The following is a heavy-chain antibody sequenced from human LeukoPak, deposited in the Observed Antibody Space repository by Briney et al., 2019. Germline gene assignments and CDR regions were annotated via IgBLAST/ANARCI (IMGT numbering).Heavy chain of an antibody. D-gene: IGHD3-10*01. CDR2: ISGSGGST. CDR3: AKDPSGSGSAQYDY. J-gene: IGHJ4*02. Sequence: PGGSLRLSCAASGFTFSSYAMSWVCQAPGKGLEWVSAISGSGGSTYYADSVKGRFTISRDNSRNTLYLQMNSLRAEDTAVYYCAKDPSGSGSAQYDYWGQGTLVTVSS. CDR1: GFTFSSYA. V-gene: IGHV3-23*01.